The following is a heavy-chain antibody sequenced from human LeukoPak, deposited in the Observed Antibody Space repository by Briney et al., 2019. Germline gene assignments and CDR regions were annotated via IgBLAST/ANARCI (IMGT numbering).Heavy chain of an antibody. CDR2: ISSSSSYI. CDR3: AREGGYDFWSAVMDV. V-gene: IGHV3-21*01. Sequence: GGSLRLSCAASGFTFSSYRMNWVRQAPGKGLEWVSSISSSSSYIYYADSVKGRFTISRDNAKNSLYLQMNSLRAEDTAVYYCAREGGYDFWSAVMDVWGQGTTVTVSS. J-gene: IGHJ6*02. CDR1: GFTFSSYR. D-gene: IGHD3-3*01.